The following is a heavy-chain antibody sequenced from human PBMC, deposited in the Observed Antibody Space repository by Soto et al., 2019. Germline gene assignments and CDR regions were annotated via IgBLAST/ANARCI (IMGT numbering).Heavy chain of an antibody. CDR2: SGSGGST. J-gene: IGHJ6*02. CDR3: AKSDGGSSENYYYGMDV. CDR1: GFTVSSNY. Sequence: GGSLRLSCAASGFTVSSNYMSWFRQAPGKGLEWVSVSGSGGSTYYADSVKGRFTISRDNSKNTLYLQMNSLRAEDTAVYYCAKSDGGSSENYYYGMDVWGQGTTVTVSS. D-gene: IGHD1-26*01. V-gene: IGHV3-53*01.